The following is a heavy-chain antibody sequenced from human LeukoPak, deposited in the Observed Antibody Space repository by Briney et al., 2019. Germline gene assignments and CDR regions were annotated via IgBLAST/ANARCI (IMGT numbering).Heavy chain of an antibody. V-gene: IGHV3-74*01. CDR3: ARSPNCGGDCS. CDR2: ISSDGTRT. J-gene: IGHJ5*02. D-gene: IGHD2-21*02. CDR1: GFTFSTYW. Sequence: GGPLRLSCAVSGFTFSTYWMHWVRQAPGKGPVWVSRISSDGTRTSYVDSVRGRFTISRDNAKNTLFLQMNSLRVEDTAVYYCARSPNCGGDCSWGQGTLVTVSS.